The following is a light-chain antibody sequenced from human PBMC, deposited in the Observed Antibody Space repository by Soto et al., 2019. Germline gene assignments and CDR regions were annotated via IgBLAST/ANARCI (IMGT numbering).Light chain of an antibody. J-gene: IGKJ2*01. CDR2: GAS. CDR1: QSISSTY. Sequence: EIVLTQSPGTLSLSPGERATLSCRASQSISSTYLAWYQQKPGQAPRLLIYGASRRATGIPDRFSGGGSGTDLTLTVSRLEPEDFAVYFCQQYGGSPRGYTFGQGPKLEIK. V-gene: IGKV3-20*01. CDR3: QQYGGSPRGYT.